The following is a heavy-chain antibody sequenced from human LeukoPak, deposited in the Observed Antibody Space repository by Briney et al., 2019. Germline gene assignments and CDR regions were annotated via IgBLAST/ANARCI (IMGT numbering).Heavy chain of an antibody. J-gene: IGHJ4*02. CDR1: GFTFSNAW. Sequence: GGSLRLSCAASGFTFSNAWMNWVRQAPGKGLEWVGRVKSKADGGTTEYAAPVKGRFTISRDDSKNTLYLQMNSLKTEDAAVYYCTTGDSSSPLWGQGPLVTVSS. CDR2: VKSKADGGTT. CDR3: TTGDSSSPL. V-gene: IGHV3-15*01. D-gene: IGHD3-22*01.